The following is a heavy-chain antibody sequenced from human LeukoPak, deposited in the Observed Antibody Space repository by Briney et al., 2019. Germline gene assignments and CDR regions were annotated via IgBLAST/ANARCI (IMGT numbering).Heavy chain of an antibody. CDR2: ISGSGGST. CDR1: GFTFSSYA. CDR3: AKDRGSSWYVGWFDL. D-gene: IGHD6-13*01. Sequence: GGSLRLSCAASGFTFSSYAMSWVRQAPGKGLEWVSAISGSGGSTYYADSVKGRFTISRDNSKNTLYLQMNSLRAEDTAVYYCAKDRGSSWYVGWFDLWGQGTLVTVSS. V-gene: IGHV3-23*01. J-gene: IGHJ5*02.